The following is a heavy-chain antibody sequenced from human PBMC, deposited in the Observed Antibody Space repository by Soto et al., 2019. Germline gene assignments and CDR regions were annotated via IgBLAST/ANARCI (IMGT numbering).Heavy chain of an antibody. CDR1: GGTFSSYA. J-gene: IGHJ6*02. CDR3: ARAAGNYYYYYGMDV. D-gene: IGHD6-13*01. CDR2: IIPIFGTA. V-gene: IGHV1-69*06. Sequence: SVKVSCKASGGTFSSYAISWVRQAPGQGLEWMGGIIPIFGTANYAQKFQGRVTITADKSTSTAYMELSSLRSEDTAVYYCARAAGNYYYYYGMDVWGQGTTVTVSS.